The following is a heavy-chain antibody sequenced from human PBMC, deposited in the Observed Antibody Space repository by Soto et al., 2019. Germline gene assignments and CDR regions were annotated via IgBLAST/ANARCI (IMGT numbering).Heavy chain of an antibody. D-gene: IGHD2-2*01. Sequence: SETLSLTCTVSGGSISSYYWSWIRQPPGKGLEWIGYIYYSGSTNYNPSLKSRVTISVDTSKNQFSLKLSSVTAADTAVYYRARHGGQLLPGDYYYYYYMDVWGKGTTVTVSS. CDR1: GGSISSYY. V-gene: IGHV4-59*08. J-gene: IGHJ6*03. CDR2: IYYSGST. CDR3: ARHGGQLLPGDYYYYYYMDV.